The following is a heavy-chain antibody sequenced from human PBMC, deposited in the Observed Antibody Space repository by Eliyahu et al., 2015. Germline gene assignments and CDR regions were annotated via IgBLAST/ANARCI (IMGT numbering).Heavy chain of an antibody. CDR2: ISPNNGXT. J-gene: IGHJ4*02. CDR3: VKDHEDRDPYRYARKDC. V-gene: IGHV1-18*01. CDR1: GYTFTDSG. D-gene: IGHD1-26*01. Sequence: QVQLVQSGRXVKKPGASVKVSCKASGYTFTDSGITWVRQAPGQGLEWMGWISPNNGXTYYAKKFQGRATMTTDKFTSTAYVELSSLTSDDTAVYYCVKDHEDRDPYRYARKDCWGQGTLVTVSS.